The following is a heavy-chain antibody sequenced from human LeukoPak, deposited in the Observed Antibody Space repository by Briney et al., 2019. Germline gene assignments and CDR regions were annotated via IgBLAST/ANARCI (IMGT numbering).Heavy chain of an antibody. CDR3: ARADGSGSYYFDY. V-gene: IGHV4-4*07. CDR1: GGSISTYY. CDR2: MYISGST. D-gene: IGHD3-10*01. Sequence: SETLSLTCTVSGGSISTYYWSWIRQPAGKGVEWIGRMYISGSTNYNPSLKSRVTMSVDTSKNHFSLKLSSVTAADTAVYYCARADGSGSYYFDYWGQGILVTVFS. J-gene: IGHJ4*02.